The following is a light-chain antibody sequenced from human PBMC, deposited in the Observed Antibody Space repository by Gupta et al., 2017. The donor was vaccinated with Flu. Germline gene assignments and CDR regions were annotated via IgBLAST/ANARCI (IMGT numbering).Light chain of an antibody. J-gene: IGKJ1*01. Sequence: NCKSSQSLLCSSNNKTYLAWYQQKSGQPPKLLIDWASTRGFGVPDRFTGSESGTDFTLAISRLQAEDVALYYCQQYYSTPGTFGQGTKVEIK. CDR1: QSLLCSSNNKTY. CDR2: WAS. CDR3: QQYYSTPGT. V-gene: IGKV4-1*01.